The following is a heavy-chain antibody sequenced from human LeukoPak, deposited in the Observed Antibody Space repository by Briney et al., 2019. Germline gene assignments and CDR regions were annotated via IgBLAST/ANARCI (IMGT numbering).Heavy chain of an antibody. D-gene: IGHD5-12*01. CDR3: AKDVGNGYDPYYFDY. V-gene: IGHV3-9*01. CDR2: ISWNSGSI. Sequence: GGSLRLSCAASGFTFDDYAMHWVRQAPGKGLEWVSSISWNSGSIGYADSVKGRFTIARDNAKNSLYLQMNSLRAEDTALYYCAKDVGNGYDPYYFDYWGQGTLVTVSS. CDR1: GFTFDDYA. J-gene: IGHJ4*02.